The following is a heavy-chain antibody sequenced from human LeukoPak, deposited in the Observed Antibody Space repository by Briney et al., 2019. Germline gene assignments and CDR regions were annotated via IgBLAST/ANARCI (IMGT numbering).Heavy chain of an antibody. CDR3: ARSGSKNSSSWYDAFDI. Sequence: GGSLRLSCAASGFTFSSSSMNWVRQAPGKGLEWVSSISSSRPSIYYADSVKGRFTISRDNSKNTLYLQMNSLRAEDTAVYYCARSGSKNSSSWYDAFDIWGQGTMVTVSS. D-gene: IGHD6-13*01. CDR2: ISSSRPSI. V-gene: IGHV3-21*01. CDR1: GFTFSSSS. J-gene: IGHJ3*02.